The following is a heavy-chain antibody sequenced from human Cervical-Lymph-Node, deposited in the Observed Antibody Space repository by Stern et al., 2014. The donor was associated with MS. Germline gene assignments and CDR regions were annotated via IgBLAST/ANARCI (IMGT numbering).Heavy chain of an antibody. CDR3: ARHGLGTAGMMEPDDS. J-gene: IGHJ4*02. CDR2: IYPGDSNT. D-gene: IGHD6-19*01. Sequence: EVQLVESGAEVKKPGESLDISCRASGYTFSSYWIGWVRQMPGKGLEWLGIIYPGDSNTRSSPSFQGRVTISADKSIDTAYLQWNSLEASDTAMYYCARHGLGTAGMMEPDDSWGQGTLVTVSS. CDR1: GYTFSSYW. V-gene: IGHV5-51*01.